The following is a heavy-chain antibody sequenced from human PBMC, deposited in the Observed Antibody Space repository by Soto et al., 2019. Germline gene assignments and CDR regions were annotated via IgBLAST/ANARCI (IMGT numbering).Heavy chain of an antibody. CDR3: AKVERAVAGIID. CDR2: ISVSVGST. Sequence: EVQLLESGGGLVQPGGSLRLSCAASGFTFSSYAMSCVRQAPGKGLDWVSAISVSVGSTYYADSVKGRFTISRDNSKNTLYLQMNSLRAEATAVYYCAKVERAVAGIIDGGQGTLVTVSS. V-gene: IGHV3-23*01. J-gene: IGHJ4*02. D-gene: IGHD6-19*01. CDR1: GFTFSSYA.